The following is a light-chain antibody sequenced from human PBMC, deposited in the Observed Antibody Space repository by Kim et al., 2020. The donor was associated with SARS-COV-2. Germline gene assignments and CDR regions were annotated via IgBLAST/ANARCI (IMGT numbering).Light chain of an antibody. CDR2: GVS. J-gene: IGKJ2*01. CDR1: QSVGSE. CDR3: QQYSDWPPYT. V-gene: IGKV3-15*01. Sequence: VSPGERVTLSGRARQSVGSEVAWEQQRPGQAPRVLIYGVSTRVTDLPARCSGSGSGTEFTLTISGLRSEDFAVYYSQQYSDWPPYTFGRGTKLEI.